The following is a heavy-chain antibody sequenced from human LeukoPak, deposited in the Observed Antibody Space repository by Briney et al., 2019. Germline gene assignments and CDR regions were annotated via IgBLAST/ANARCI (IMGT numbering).Heavy chain of an antibody. CDR3: AKGLERESRLDS. J-gene: IGHJ4*02. CDR1: GFTFSSYG. D-gene: IGHD1-1*01. CDR2: ISYDGSNK. Sequence: GGSLRLSCAASGFTFSSYGMHWVRQAPGKGLEWVAVISYDGSNKYYADSVKGRFTISRDNSKNTLYLQMNSLRAEDTALYYCAKGLERESRLDSWGQGTLVTVSS. V-gene: IGHV3-30*18.